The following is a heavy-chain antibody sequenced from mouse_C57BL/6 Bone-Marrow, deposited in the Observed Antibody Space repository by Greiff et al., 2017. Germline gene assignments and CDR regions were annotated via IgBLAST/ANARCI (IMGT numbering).Heavy chain of an antibody. CDR2: IYPRSGNT. J-gene: IGHJ3*01. CDR3: ARKGREFAY. Sequence: QVQLQQSGAELARPGASVKLSCKASGYTFTSYGISWVKQRTGQGLEWIGEIYPRSGNTYYNEKFKGKVTLTADKSSSTAYMELRSLTSEDSAVYFCARKGREFAYWGQGTLVTVSA. V-gene: IGHV1-81*01. CDR1: GYTFTSYG.